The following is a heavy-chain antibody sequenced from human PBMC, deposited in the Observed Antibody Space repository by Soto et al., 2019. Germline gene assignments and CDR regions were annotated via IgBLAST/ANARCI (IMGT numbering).Heavy chain of an antibody. CDR3: ARGRGATTIDY. CDR2: INHSGST. V-gene: IGHV4-34*01. D-gene: IGHD5-12*01. CDR1: GGSFSGYY. Sequence: KPSETLSLTCAVYGGSFSGYYWSWIRQPPGKGLEWIGEINHSGSTNYNPSLKSRVTISVDTSKNQFSLKLSSVTAADTAVYYCARGRGATTIDYWGQGTLVTVS. J-gene: IGHJ4*02.